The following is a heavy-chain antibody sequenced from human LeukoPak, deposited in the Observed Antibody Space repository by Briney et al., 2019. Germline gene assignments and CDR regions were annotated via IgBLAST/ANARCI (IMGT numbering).Heavy chain of an antibody. J-gene: IGHJ3*02. CDR3: ARLHYDILTGYFLLGAFDI. CDR1: GGSISSYY. V-gene: IGHV4-59*01. Sequence: SETLSLTRTVSGGSISSYYWSWIRQPPGKGLEWIGYIYYSGSTNYNPSLKSRVTISVDTSKNQFSLKLSSVTAADTAVYYCARLHYDILTGYFLLGAFDIWGQGTMVTVSS. CDR2: IYYSGST. D-gene: IGHD3-9*01.